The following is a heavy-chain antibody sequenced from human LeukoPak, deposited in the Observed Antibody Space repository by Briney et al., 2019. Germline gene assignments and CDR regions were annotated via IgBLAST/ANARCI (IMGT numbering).Heavy chain of an antibody. CDR1: GFTFSSYA. CDR2: ISYDGSNK. CDR3: ARERLYSSPD. V-gene: IGHV3-30*07. D-gene: IGHD6-13*01. Sequence: GGSLRLSCAASGFTFSSYAMHWVRQAPGKGLEWVAVISYDGSNKYYADSVKGRFTISRDNAKNSLYLQMNSLRAEDTAVYYCARERLYSSPDWGQGTLVTVSS. J-gene: IGHJ4*02.